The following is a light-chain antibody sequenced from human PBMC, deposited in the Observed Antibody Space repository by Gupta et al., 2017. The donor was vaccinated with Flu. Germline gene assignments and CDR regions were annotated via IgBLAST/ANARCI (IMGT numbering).Light chain of an antibody. CDR1: NIGGKS. J-gene: IGLJ3*02. V-gene: IGLV3-21*02. CDR2: DDS. Sequence: SYVLTQPPSVSVAPGQTARITCGGDNIGGKSLHWYQQKPGQAPVLVVYDDSDRPSGIPERFSGSNSGTTATLTIXRXEAGDEXDYYCQVWDNGSDHWVFGGGTKLTVL. CDR3: QVWDNGSDHWV.